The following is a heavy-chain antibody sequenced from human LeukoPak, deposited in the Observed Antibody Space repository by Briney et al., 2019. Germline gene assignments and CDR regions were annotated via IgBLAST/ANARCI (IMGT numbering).Heavy chain of an antibody. V-gene: IGHV3-30*02. D-gene: IGHD4-17*01. CDR1: GFTLSSYA. CDR3: AKEIWPTVTIPGRTYFDY. CDR2: IRYDGSDK. J-gene: IGHJ4*02. Sequence: GGSLRLSCAASGFTLSSYAMSWVRQGPGKGLEWVAFIRYDGSDKQYADSVKGRFTVSRDNSKNTLYLQMNSLSAEDTAVYYCAKEIWPTVTIPGRTYFDYWGQGALVTVSS.